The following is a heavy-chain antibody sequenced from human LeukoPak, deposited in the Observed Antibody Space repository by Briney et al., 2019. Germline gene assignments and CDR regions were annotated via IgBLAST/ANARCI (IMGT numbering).Heavy chain of an antibody. CDR1: GFTFSGYG. Sequence: GGSLRLSCAASGFTFSGYGMHWVRQAPGKGLEWVAVISYDGSNKYYADSVKGRFTISRDNSKNTLYLQMNSLRAEDTAVYYCARTARHLDYWGQGTLVTVSS. CDR3: ARTARHLDY. J-gene: IGHJ4*02. CDR2: ISYDGSNK. V-gene: IGHV3-30*03. D-gene: IGHD5-18*01.